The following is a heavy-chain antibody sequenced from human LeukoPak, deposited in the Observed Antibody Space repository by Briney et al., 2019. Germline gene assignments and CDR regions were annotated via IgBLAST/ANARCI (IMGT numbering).Heavy chain of an antibody. Sequence: PWASAKVSCKASGYTFTGYYMHWVRQAPGQGLEWMGWINAGNGNTKYSQKFQGRVTITRDTSASTAYMELSSLRSEDTAVYYCARGYGGPSRYYYYGMDVWGQGTTVTVSS. D-gene: IGHD4-23*01. J-gene: IGHJ6*02. CDR1: GYTFTGYY. V-gene: IGHV1-3*01. CDR3: ARGYGGPSRYYYYGMDV. CDR2: INAGNGNT.